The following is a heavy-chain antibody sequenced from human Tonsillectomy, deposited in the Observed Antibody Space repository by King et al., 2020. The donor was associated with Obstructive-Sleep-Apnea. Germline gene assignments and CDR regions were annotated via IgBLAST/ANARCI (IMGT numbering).Heavy chain of an antibody. CDR3: ARDFAPWFERRAFDI. CDR1: RFTFHSYA. Sequence: VQLVESGGGVVQPGRSLRLSCAASRFTFHSYAMYWLRQAPGKGLEWVAVISYDGSNKYYADSVKGRFTISRDNSKTTLYLQMNSLRAEDTAVYYCARDFAPWFERRAFDIWGQGTMVTVSS. D-gene: IGHD3-10*01. CDR2: ISYDGSNK. V-gene: IGHV3-30*04. J-gene: IGHJ3*02.